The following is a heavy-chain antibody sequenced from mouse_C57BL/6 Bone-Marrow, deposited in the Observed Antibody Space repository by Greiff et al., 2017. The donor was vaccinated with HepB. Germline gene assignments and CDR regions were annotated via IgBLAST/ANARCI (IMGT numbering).Heavy chain of an antibody. Sequence: QVTPKVSGAELARPGASVKLSCKASGYTFTSYGISWVKQRTGQGLEWIGEIYPRSGNTYYNEKFKGKATLTADKSSSTAYMELRSLTSEDSAVYFCARGGRAWFAYWGQGTLVTVSA. J-gene: IGHJ3*01. CDR3: ARGGRAWFAY. CDR1: GYTFTSYG. CDR2: IYPRSGNT. V-gene: IGHV1-81*01.